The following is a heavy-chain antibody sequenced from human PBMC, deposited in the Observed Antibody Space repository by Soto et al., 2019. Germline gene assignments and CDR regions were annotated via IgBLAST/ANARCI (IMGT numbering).Heavy chain of an antibody. CDR1: GFTFSSYA. CDR3: ARYIHHTETSPLDC. D-gene: IGHD4-4*01. CDR2: ISGSGGST. V-gene: IGHV3-23*01. J-gene: IGHJ4*02. Sequence: GGSLRLSCAASGFTFSSYAMSWVRQAPGKGLEWVSAISGSGGSTYYADSVKGRFTISRDNSKNTLYLQMNSLRAEDTAVYYCARYIHHTETSPLDCWSQGTLVTVSS.